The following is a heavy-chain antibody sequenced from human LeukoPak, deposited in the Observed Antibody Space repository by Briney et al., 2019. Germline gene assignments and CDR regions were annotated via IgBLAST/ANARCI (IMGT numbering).Heavy chain of an antibody. Sequence: ASVKVSCKASGGTFSGNSITWVRQAPAQGLEWMGRFIPILNTTNYAQDFQGRVTLTADKSTSTAYMELMSLGSEDTAVYYCARETRDSNWNSVAYLDHWGQGTLVTVSS. D-gene: IGHD1-7*01. CDR1: GGTFSGNS. J-gene: IGHJ4*02. CDR2: FIPILNTT. V-gene: IGHV1-69*08. CDR3: ARETRDSNWNSVAYLDH.